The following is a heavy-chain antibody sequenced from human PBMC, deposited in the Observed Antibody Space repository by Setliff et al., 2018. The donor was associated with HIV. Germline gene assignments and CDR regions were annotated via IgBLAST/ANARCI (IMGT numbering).Heavy chain of an antibody. CDR3: ARSIYGSGTYPLDI. CDR2: IYYTGNT. Sequence: KPSETLSLTCSVSGGSFSGYHWNWIRQPAGKGLEWIGRIYYTGNTDYNPPLKSRVTMSMDTSKNQISLKLNSMTAADTAVYYCARSIYGSGTYPLDIWGPGILVTVSS. J-gene: IGHJ4*02. D-gene: IGHD3-10*01. V-gene: IGHV4-4*07. CDR1: GGSFSGYH.